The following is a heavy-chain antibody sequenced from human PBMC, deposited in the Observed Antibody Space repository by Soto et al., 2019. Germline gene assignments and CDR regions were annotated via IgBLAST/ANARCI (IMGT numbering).Heavy chain of an antibody. CDR1: GFTLISYA. D-gene: IGHD3-10*01. J-gene: IGHJ6*02. Sequence: QVQLVESGGGVVQPGRSLRLSCAASGFTLISYAMHWVRQAPGKGLAWVAVISFDGSTEYYADSVKGRFTISRDNSKNAVYLQMNSLRSEDTAVYYCARSRHGSGSYTHFYYGLDVRGQGTTVTVSS. CDR2: ISFDGSTE. V-gene: IGHV3-30-3*01. CDR3: ARSRHGSGSYTHFYYGLDV.